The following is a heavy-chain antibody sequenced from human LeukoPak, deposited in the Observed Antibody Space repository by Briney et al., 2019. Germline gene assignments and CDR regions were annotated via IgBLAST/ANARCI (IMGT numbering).Heavy chain of an antibody. V-gene: IGHV3-30*18. CDR2: ISNDGSNK. Sequence: PGRSLRLSCAASGFTFSSYGMHWVRQAPGQGLKWVVVISNDGSNKYYADSVKGRLTISRDNSKNTLYLQMHSLRAEDTAVYYCAKDVYDYGDSATWGLVDYWGQGTLVTVSS. CDR1: GFTFSSYG. J-gene: IGHJ4*02. CDR3: AKDVYDYGDSATWGLVDY. D-gene: IGHD4-17*01.